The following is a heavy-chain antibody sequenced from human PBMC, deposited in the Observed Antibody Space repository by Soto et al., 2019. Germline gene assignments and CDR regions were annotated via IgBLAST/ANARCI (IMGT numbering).Heavy chain of an antibody. Sequence: GGSLRLSCAASGFTFDDYAMHWVRQAPGKGLEWVSGISWNSGSIGYADSVKGRFTISRDNAKNSLYLQMNSLRAEDTALYYCAKDSNRYYYGSGSLMDVWGKGTTVTVSS. D-gene: IGHD3-10*01. CDR3: AKDSNRYYYGSGSLMDV. CDR1: GFTFDDYA. CDR2: ISWNSGSI. V-gene: IGHV3-9*01. J-gene: IGHJ6*04.